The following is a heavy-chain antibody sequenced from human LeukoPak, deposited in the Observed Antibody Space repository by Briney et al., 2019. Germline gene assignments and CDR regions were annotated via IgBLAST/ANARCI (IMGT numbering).Heavy chain of an antibody. J-gene: IGHJ4*02. CDR2: IYASGST. Sequence: SETLSLTCTVSGGSITNYYWSWIRQPAGKGLEWIGRIYASGSTNYNPSLKSRVTMSVDTSKNLFSLKLKYVTVADTATYYCAREEYYYNSVGKRYYFDYWGQGTLVTVSS. CDR1: GGSITNYY. D-gene: IGHD3-22*01. V-gene: IGHV4-4*07. CDR3: AREEYYYNSVGKRYYFDY.